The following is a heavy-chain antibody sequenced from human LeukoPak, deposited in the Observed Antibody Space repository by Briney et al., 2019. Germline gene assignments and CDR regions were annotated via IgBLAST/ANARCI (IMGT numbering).Heavy chain of an antibody. Sequence: PSETLSLTCTVSGGSISSYYWSWIRQPPGKGLEWIGYIYYGGSTNYNPSLKSRVTISVDTSKNQFSLKLSSVTAADTAVYYCARVSYDSGSYVDYWGQGTLVTVSS. V-gene: IGHV4-59*01. D-gene: IGHD3-10*01. CDR3: ARVSYDSGSYVDY. CDR1: GGSISSYY. J-gene: IGHJ4*02. CDR2: IYYGGST.